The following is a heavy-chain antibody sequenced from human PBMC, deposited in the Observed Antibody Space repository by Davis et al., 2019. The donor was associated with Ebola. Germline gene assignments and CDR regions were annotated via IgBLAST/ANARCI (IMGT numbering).Heavy chain of an antibody. V-gene: IGHV3-73*01. J-gene: IGHJ4*02. D-gene: IGHD1-14*01. CDR1: GFTFSGSA. CDR2: IRSKANSYET. CDR3: HAGFDY. Sequence: GESLKTSCAASGFTFSGSAMHWVRQASGKGLEWVGRIRSKANSYETAYAASVKGRFTISRDDSKNTAYLQMNSLKTEDTAVYYCHAGFDYWGQGTLVTVSS.